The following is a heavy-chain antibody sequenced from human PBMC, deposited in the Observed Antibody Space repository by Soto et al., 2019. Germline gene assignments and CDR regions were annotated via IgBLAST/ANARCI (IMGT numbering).Heavy chain of an antibody. J-gene: IGHJ4*02. Sequence: QVQLVQSGAEVKKPGGSVKVSCKASGYAFSRNAISWVRQAPGQGLEWMGWISAYNGNTNYAQKFQGRVIMTADTSTSTAYMELRSLKSDDTAVYYCARSLGGYTAVDYWGQGTLVTVSS. CDR1: GYAFSRNA. CDR2: ISAYNGNT. V-gene: IGHV1-18*01. CDR3: ARSLGGYTAVDY. D-gene: IGHD5-18*01.